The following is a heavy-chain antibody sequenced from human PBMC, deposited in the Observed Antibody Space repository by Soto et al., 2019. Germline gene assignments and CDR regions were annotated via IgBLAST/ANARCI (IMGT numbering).Heavy chain of an antibody. CDR3: ARDPVGGHFDY. D-gene: IGHD2-15*01. CDR2: INPHNGDT. J-gene: IGHJ4*02. Sequence: QVHLVQCGGGVRKPGSSVRVSCKSSGYPISSYDISWVRQAPGQGLEWMGWINPHNGDTNYTQTFRDRVTMTKDTSTTTVYMELRSLKSDDTAVYFCARDPVGGHFDYWGQGTLVTVSS. CDR1: GYPISSYD. V-gene: IGHV1-18*04.